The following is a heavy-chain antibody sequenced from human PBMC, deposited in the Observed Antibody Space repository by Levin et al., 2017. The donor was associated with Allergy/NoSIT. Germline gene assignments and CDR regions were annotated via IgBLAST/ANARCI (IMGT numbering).Heavy chain of an antibody. CDR3: ARAGDSVVVPAAMSGGFFY. V-gene: IGHV4-34*01. D-gene: IGHD2-2*01. CDR2: INHSGST. Sequence: SQTLSLTCAVYGGSFSGYYWSWIRQPPGKGLEWIGEINHSGSTNYNPSLTSRVTISVDTSKNQFSLKLSSVTAADTAVYYCARAGDSVVVPAAMSGGFFYWGQGTLVTVSS. CDR1: GGSFSGYY. J-gene: IGHJ4*02.